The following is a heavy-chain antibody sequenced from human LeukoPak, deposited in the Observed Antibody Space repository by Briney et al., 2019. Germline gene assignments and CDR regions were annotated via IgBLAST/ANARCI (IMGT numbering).Heavy chain of an antibody. CDR3: ARETESYGMDV. D-gene: IGHD3-10*01. CDR2: INPSSGST. Sequence: ASVKVSCKASGYTFTSYYMHWVRQAPGQGLEWMGIINPSSGSTSYAQKFQGRVTMTRDTSTSTVYMELSSLRSEDTAVYYCARETESYGMDVWGQGTTVTVSS. V-gene: IGHV1-46*01. J-gene: IGHJ6*02. CDR1: GYTFTSYY.